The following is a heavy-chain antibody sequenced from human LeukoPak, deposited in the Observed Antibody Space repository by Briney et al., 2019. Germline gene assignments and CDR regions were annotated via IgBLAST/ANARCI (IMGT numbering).Heavy chain of an antibody. Sequence: PGGSLRLSCAASGFTFSSYAMSWVRQVPGKGLEWVSSISGSGSSTYYADSVKGRFTMSRDNSKNTLYLQMNSLRAEDTAVYYCATSVLRNFDWSFRGDYWGQGTLVTVSS. CDR2: ISGSGSST. CDR1: GFTFSSYA. J-gene: IGHJ4*02. D-gene: IGHD3-9*01. CDR3: ATSVLRNFDWSFRGDY. V-gene: IGHV3-23*01.